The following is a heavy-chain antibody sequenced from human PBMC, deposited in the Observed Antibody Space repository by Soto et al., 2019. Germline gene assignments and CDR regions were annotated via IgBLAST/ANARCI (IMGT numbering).Heavy chain of an antibody. CDR3: ARVAY. CDR1: VFRLIREC. CDR2: ISSGSSDT. Sequence: GGCLRLSCETWVFRLIRECMNWVRQVPGKGLEWVASISSGSSDTWYADSVKGRFIISRDNAQNSLFLQMNTLRPEDTAMYYCARVAYWGPGTQVTVSS. V-gene: IGHV3-21*01. J-gene: IGHJ4*02.